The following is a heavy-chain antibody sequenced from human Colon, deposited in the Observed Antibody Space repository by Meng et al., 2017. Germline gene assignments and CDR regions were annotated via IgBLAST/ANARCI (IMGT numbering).Heavy chain of an antibody. V-gene: IGHV4-39*07. Sequence: SETLSLTCTVSGSSISITNYYWGWIRQPPGTGLEWIGTVDKSGNTYYNPSLKCRVTISINTSRNQFSLELRSVTAADTAVYYCARRRIGHYGSGITPIDYWGQGTLVTVSS. D-gene: IGHD3-10*01. J-gene: IGHJ4*02. CDR3: ARRRIGHYGSGITPIDY. CDR2: VDKSGNT. CDR1: GSSISITNYY.